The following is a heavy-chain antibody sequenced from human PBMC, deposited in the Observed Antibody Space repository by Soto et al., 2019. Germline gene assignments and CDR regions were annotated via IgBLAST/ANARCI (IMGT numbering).Heavy chain of an antibody. CDR1: GGSISSGGYY. V-gene: IGHV4-31*03. CDR2: IYYSGST. Sequence: QVQLQESGPGLVKPSQTLSLTCTVSGGSISSGGYYWSWIRQHPGKGLEWIGYIYYSGSTYYNPSLKSRVTISVDTSKNQFSLKLSSVTAADTAVYYCARSLSNSYYDFWSGYHNWFDPWGQGTLVTVSS. D-gene: IGHD3-3*01. CDR3: ARSLSNSYYDFWSGYHNWFDP. J-gene: IGHJ5*02.